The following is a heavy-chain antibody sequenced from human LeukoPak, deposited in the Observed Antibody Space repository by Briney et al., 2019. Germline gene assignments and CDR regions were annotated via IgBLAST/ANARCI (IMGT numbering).Heavy chain of an antibody. CDR1: GGSISSSSYY. J-gene: IGHJ4*02. CDR3: ARHGRITLFDY. CDR2: IYYSGST. D-gene: IGHD3-10*01. V-gene: IGHV4-39*01. Sequence: SETLSLTCTVSGGSISSSSYYWGWIRQPPGKGLEWIGSIYYSGSTYYNPSLKSRVTISVDTSKDQFSLKLSSVTAADTAVYYCARHGRITLFDYWGQGTLVTVSS.